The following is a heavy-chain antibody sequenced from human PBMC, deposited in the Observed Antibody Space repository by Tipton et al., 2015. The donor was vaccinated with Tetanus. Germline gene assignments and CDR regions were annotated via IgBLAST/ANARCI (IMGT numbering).Heavy chain of an antibody. CDR1: GGTFSSYA. V-gene: IGHV1-69*04. CDR2: IIPILGIA. Sequence: QSGPEVKKPGSSVKVSCKASGGTFSSYAISWVRQAPGQGLEWMGRIIPILGIANYAQKFQGRVTITADKSTSTAYMELSSLRSEDTAVYYCARHEQAYGSGSYYPYYYYGMDVWGQGTTVTVSS. D-gene: IGHD3-10*01. J-gene: IGHJ6*02. CDR3: ARHEQAYGSGSYYPYYYYGMDV.